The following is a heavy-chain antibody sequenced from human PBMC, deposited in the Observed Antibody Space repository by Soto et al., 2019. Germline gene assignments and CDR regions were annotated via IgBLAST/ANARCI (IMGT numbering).Heavy chain of an antibody. D-gene: IGHD1-26*01. CDR2: IYYSGST. Sequence: SETLSLTCTVSGGSISSSSYYWGWIRQPPGKGLEWIGSIYYSGSTYYNPSLKSRVTISVDTSKNQFSLKLSSVTAADTAVYYCARPTYRGSFNWGQGTLVTVSS. J-gene: IGHJ4*02. CDR3: ARPTYRGSFN. CDR1: GGSISSSSYY. V-gene: IGHV4-39*01.